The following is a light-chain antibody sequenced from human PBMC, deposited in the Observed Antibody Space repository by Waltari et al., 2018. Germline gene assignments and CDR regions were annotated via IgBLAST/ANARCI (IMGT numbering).Light chain of an antibody. CDR2: GNS. CDR1: SSNIGAGYD. V-gene: IGLV1-40*01. Sequence: QSVLTQPPSVSGAPGQRVTISCTGSSSNIGAGYDVHWYQQLPGTAPKLLIYGNSKRPSGVPYRFSGSKSGTSASLAITGLQAEDEADYYCQSYDSSLSGSHVVFGGGTKLTVL. CDR3: QSYDSSLSGSHVV. J-gene: IGLJ2*01.